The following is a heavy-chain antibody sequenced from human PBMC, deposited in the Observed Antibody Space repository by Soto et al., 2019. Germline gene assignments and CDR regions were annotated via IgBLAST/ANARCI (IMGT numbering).Heavy chain of an antibody. CDR1: GDSISTFY. D-gene: IGHD3-3*01. CDR3: ARVRSNLFDY. Sequence: SETLSLTCTVSGDSISTFYWSWIRQPPGKGLEWIGYIHYSGSTNYNPSLKSQVIISVDTSKNQFSLKLSSVTAADTAVYFCARVRSNLFDYWGQGTMVTVYS. J-gene: IGHJ4*02. V-gene: IGHV4-59*01. CDR2: IHYSGST.